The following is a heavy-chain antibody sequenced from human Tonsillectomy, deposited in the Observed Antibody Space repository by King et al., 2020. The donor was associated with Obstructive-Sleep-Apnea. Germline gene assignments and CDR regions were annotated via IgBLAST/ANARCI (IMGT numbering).Heavy chain of an antibody. CDR2: IVGSGDTT. Sequence: EVQLVESGGGLVQPGESLRLSCVASGFTFRSYAMSCVRQAPGKGLEWVSAIVGSGDTTYYADSVKGRFTISRDNSENTLFLQMNSLRAEDTAIYYCAKRLAVSSGYFDYWGQGTLVTVSS. D-gene: IGHD3-22*01. CDR3: AKRLAVSSGYFDY. CDR1: GFTFRSYA. V-gene: IGHV3-23*04. J-gene: IGHJ4*02.